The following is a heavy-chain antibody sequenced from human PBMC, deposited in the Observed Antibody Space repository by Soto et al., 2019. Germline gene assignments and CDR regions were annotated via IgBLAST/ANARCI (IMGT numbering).Heavy chain of an antibody. CDR1: GFTVSSNY. Sequence: QPGGSLRLSCAASGFTVSSNYMSWVRQAPGKGLEWVSVIYSGGSTYYADSVKGRFTISRDNSKNTLYLQMNSLRAEDTAVYYCARAPWYGDSGSYDAFDIWGQGTMVTVSS. J-gene: IGHJ3*02. V-gene: IGHV3-66*01. D-gene: IGHD4-17*01. CDR2: IYSGGST. CDR3: ARAPWYGDSGSYDAFDI.